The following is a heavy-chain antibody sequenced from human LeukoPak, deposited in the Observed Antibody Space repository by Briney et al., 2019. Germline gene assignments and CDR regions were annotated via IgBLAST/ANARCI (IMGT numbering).Heavy chain of an antibody. CDR3: AREAAADKYYMDV. J-gene: IGHJ6*03. Sequence: LRLSCAASGFTFSSYSMNWIRQPPGKALEWLARIDWDDDKFYSTSLKTRLTISKDTSKNQVVLTMTNMDPVDTATYYCAREAAADKYYMDVWGKGTTVTVSS. D-gene: IGHD6-13*01. CDR1: GFTFSSYSM. CDR2: IDWDDDK. V-gene: IGHV2-70*04.